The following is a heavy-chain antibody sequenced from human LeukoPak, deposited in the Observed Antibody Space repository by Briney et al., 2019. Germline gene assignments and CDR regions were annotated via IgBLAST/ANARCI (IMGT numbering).Heavy chain of an antibody. CDR1: GGSFGGYY. D-gene: IGHD3-16*01. V-gene: IGHV4-34*01. Sequence: SETLSLTCAVYGGSFGGYYWSWIRQPPGKGLEWIGEINHSGSTNYNPSLKSRVTISVDTSKNQFSLKLSSVTAADTAVYYCARSFLGYYYYYMDVWGKGTTVTVSS. CDR2: INHSGST. J-gene: IGHJ6*03. CDR3: ARSFLGYYYYYMDV.